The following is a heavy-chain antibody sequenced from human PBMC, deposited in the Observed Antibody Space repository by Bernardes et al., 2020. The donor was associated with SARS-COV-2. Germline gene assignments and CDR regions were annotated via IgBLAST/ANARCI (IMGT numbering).Heavy chain of an antibody. Sequence: GGSLRLSCAASGFTFSSYWMSWVRQAPGKGLEWVANIKQDGSEKYYVDSVKGRFTISRDNAKNSLYLQMNSLRAEDTAVYYCARDSYGGSSFQRYYYYYGMDVWGQGTTVTVSS. CDR2: IKQDGSEK. CDR3: ARDSYGGSSFQRYYYYYGMDV. J-gene: IGHJ6*02. V-gene: IGHV3-7*01. D-gene: IGHD6-13*01. CDR1: GFTFSSYW.